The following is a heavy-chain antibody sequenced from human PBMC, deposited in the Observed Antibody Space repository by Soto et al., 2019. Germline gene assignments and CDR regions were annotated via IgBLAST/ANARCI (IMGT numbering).Heavy chain of an antibody. CDR1: GGSISSGDYY. CDR3: ARVEIAAAGTEWFDP. V-gene: IGHV4-30-4*01. Sequence: SETLSLTCTVSGGSISSGDYYWSWIRQPPGKGLEWIGYIYYSGSTYYNPSLKSRVTISVDTSKNQFSLELSSVTAADTAVYYCARVEIAAAGTEWFDPWGQGTLVTVSS. J-gene: IGHJ5*02. CDR2: IYYSGST. D-gene: IGHD6-13*01.